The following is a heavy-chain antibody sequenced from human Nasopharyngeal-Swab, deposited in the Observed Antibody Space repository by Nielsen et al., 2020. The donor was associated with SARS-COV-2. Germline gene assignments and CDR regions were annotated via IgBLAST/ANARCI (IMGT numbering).Heavy chain of an antibody. V-gene: IGHV3-7*03. J-gene: IGHJ3*02. CDR1: GFTFSSYW. Sequence: GGSLRLSCAASGFTFSSYWMSWVRQAPGKGLEWVANIKQDGSEKYYVDSVKGRFTISRDNAKNSLYLQMNSLRAEDTALYYCAKLSEPGEDAFDIWGQGTMVTVSS. CDR2: IKQDGSEK. CDR3: AKLSEPGEDAFDI. D-gene: IGHD3-16*01.